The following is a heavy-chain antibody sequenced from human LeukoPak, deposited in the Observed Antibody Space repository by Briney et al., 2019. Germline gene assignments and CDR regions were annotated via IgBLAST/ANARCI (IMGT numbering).Heavy chain of an antibody. V-gene: IGHV1-18*01. J-gene: IGHJ4*02. CDR2: ISAYNGHT. CDR1: GYTFTGYG. CDR3: ARDYSNGWYGDFDY. Sequence: ASVKVSCKASGYTFTGYGISWVRQAPGQGLEWMGWISAYNGHTNYAQKLQGRVSMTTDTSTSTAYMELRSLRSDDTAIYYCARDYSNGWYGDFDYWGGGTLVTVSS. D-gene: IGHD6-19*01.